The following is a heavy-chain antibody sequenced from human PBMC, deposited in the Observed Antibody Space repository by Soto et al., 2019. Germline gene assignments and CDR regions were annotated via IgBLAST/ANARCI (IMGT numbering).Heavy chain of an antibody. CDR1: GFTFRSYV. D-gene: IGHD3-16*01. Sequence: QVQLVESGGCVVQPGTSLRLSCVGSGFTFRSYVIHWVRQAPGKGLEWVALTSYDGSNNFYGDSVKGRFTISRDNSRNTVELQMDSLRLQDTAQYYCARWGTTGGLDVWGQGTLVSVSS. CDR2: TSYDGSNN. V-gene: IGHV3-33*05. CDR3: ARWGTTGGLDV. J-gene: IGHJ4*02.